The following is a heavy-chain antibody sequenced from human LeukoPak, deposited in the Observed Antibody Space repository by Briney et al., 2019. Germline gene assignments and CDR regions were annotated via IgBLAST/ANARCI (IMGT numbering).Heavy chain of an antibody. Sequence: ASVKVSCKASGGTFSSYAISWVRQAPGQGLEWMGGIIPIFGTANYAQKFQGRVTITADKSTSTAYMELSSLRSEDTAVYYCARAAKTYYYGSGSSYWGQGTLVTVSS. CDR1: GGTFSSYA. D-gene: IGHD3-10*01. CDR3: ARAAKTYYYGSGSSY. CDR2: IIPIFGTA. V-gene: IGHV1-69*06. J-gene: IGHJ4*02.